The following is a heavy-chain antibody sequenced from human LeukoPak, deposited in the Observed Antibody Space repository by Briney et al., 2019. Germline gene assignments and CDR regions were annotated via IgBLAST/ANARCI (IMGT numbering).Heavy chain of an antibody. J-gene: IGHJ4*02. CDR3: ARDYGSGTYYSDY. V-gene: IGHV3-23*01. CDR2: ISGSGGST. D-gene: IGHD3-10*01. CDR1: GFTFSSYA. Sequence: GGSLRLSCAASGFTFSSYAMSWVRQAPGKGLEWVSAISGSGGSTYYADSVRGRFTISRDNSKNTLYLQMNSLRAEDTAVYYCARDYGSGTYYSDYWGQGTLVTVSS.